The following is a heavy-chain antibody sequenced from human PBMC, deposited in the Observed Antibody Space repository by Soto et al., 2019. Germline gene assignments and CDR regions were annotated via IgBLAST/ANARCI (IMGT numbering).Heavy chain of an antibody. Sequence: QVQLVESGGGVVQPGRSLRLSCAASGFTFSSYAMHWVRQAPGKGLEWVAVISYDGSNKYYADSVKGRFTISRDNSKNTLDLQMNSLRAEDTAVYYCARDLSGDSRGPWGQGTLVTVSS. J-gene: IGHJ5*02. V-gene: IGHV3-30*04. CDR2: ISYDGSNK. D-gene: IGHD3-22*01. CDR3: ARDLSGDSRGP. CDR1: GFTFSSYA.